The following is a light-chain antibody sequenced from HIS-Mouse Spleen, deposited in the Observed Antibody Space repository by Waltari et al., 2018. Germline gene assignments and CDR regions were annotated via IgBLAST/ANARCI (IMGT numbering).Light chain of an antibody. J-gene: IGLJ3*02. Sequence: QSVLTQPPSVSAAPGQKVTISCSGSSSKRGNNYVSWYQQLPGTAPKLLIYDNNKRPSGIPDRFSGSKSGTSATLGITGLQTGDEADYYCGTWDSSLSAGVFGGGTKLTVL. CDR1: SSKRGNNY. CDR3: GTWDSSLSAGV. V-gene: IGLV1-51*01. CDR2: DNN.